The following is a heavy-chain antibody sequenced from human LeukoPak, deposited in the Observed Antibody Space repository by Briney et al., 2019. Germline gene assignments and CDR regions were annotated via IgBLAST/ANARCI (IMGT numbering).Heavy chain of an antibody. J-gene: IGHJ4*02. V-gene: IGHV1-18*01. CDR3: ARVGIVPRITMVRGGIDY. D-gene: IGHD3-10*01. Sequence: ASVKVSCKASGYTFTSYGISWVRQAPGQGLEWMGWISAYNGNTNYAQKLQGRVTMTTDTSTSTAYMELRSLRSDDTAVYYCARVGIVPRITMVRGGIDYWGQGTLVTVSS. CDR1: GYTFTSYG. CDR2: ISAYNGNT.